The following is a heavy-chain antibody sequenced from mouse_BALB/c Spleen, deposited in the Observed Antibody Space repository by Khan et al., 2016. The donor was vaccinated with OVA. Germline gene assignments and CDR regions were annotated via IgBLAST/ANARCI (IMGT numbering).Heavy chain of an antibody. Sequence: DLVKPGASVKLSCKASGYTFTSYWINWIKQRPGQGLEWIGRIAPGSGSPYYTEKFKDKATLTVDTSSSTAYIQLSSLSSEDSAVYFCARENYYGSSHYAMDDWGQGTSVTVSS. CDR1: GYTFTSYW. D-gene: IGHD1-1*01. CDR2: IAPGSGSP. V-gene: IGHV1S41*01. J-gene: IGHJ4*01. CDR3: ARENYYGSSHYAMDD.